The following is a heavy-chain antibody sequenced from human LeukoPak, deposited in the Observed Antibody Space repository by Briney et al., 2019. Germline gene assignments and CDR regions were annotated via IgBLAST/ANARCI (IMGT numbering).Heavy chain of an antibody. CDR1: GGSISSYY. Sequence: SETLSLTCTVSGGSISSYYWSWIRQPAGKGLEWIGRIYTSGSTNYNPSLKSRVTMSVDTSKNQFSLKLSSVSAADMAVYYCARVGIAAAGTIYYFDYWGQGTLVTVSS. V-gene: IGHV4-4*07. CDR2: IYTSGST. CDR3: ARVGIAAAGTIYYFDY. D-gene: IGHD6-13*01. J-gene: IGHJ4*02.